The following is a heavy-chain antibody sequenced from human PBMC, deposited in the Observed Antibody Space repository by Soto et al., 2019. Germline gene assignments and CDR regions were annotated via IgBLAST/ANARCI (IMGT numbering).Heavy chain of an antibody. CDR1: GGTFSSYA. V-gene: IGHV3-23*01. D-gene: IGHD4-17*01. CDR2: ISGSGGST. Sequence: PGGSLILSCAASGGTFSSYAMSWVRQAPGKGLEWVSAISGSGGSTYYADSVKGRFTISRDNSKNTLYLQMNSLRAEDTAVYYCAAQKTTVTTYYFDYWGQGTLVTVSS. CDR3: AAQKTTVTTYYFDY. J-gene: IGHJ4*02.